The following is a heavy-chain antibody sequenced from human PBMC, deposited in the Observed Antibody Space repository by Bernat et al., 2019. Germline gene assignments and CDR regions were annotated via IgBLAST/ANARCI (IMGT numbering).Heavy chain of an antibody. CDR2: ISGDGGST. Sequence: EVQLVESGGGVVQPGGSLRLSCAASGFTFDDYAMHWVRQAPGKGLEWVSLISGDGGSTYYADSVKGRFTISRDNSKNSLYLQMNSLRTEDTALYYCAKDWFPSYSYGFRTWFDPWGQGTLVTVSS. CDR1: GFTFDDYA. J-gene: IGHJ5*02. D-gene: IGHD5-18*01. V-gene: IGHV3-43*02. CDR3: AKDWFPSYSYGFRTWFDP.